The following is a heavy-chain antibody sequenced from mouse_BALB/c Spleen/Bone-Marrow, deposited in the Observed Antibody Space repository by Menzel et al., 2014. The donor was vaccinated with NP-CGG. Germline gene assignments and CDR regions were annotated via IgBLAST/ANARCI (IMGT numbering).Heavy chain of an antibody. CDR1: GFNIKDTY. Sequence: EVQVVESGAELVKPGASVKLSCTASGFNIKDTYMHWVKQRPEQGLEWIGRIDPANGNTKYDPKFQGKATITADTSSNTAYLQLSSLTSEDTAVYYCARKDGYSSGRFDVWGAGTTVTVSS. J-gene: IGHJ1*01. CDR3: ARKDGYSSGRFDV. CDR2: IDPANGNT. D-gene: IGHD2-3*01. V-gene: IGHV14-3*02.